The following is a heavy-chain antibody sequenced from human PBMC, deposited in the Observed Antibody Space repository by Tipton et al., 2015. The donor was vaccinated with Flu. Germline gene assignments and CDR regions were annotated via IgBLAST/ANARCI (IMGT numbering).Heavy chain of an antibody. Sequence: TLSLTCIVSGGSISRYYWTWIRQSPGKGLEWIGYISHSGSTNYNPSLKSRVTISMDTSKNQFSLKLSSVTAADTAVYYCARDGTWGEILPDKWFYPWGQGTQVTVSS. CDR1: GGSISRYY. V-gene: IGHV4-59*12. CDR3: ARDGTWGEILPDKWFYP. D-gene: IGHD1-26*01. CDR2: ISHSGST. J-gene: IGHJ5*02.